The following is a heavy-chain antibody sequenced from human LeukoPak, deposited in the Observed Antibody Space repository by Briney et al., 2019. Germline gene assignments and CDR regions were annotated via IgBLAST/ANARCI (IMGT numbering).Heavy chain of an antibody. Sequence: SETLSLTCAVSGGSISSSNWWSWVRQPPGKGLEWIGEIYHSGSTNYNPSLKSRVTISVDKSKNQFSLKLSSVTAADTAVYYCASFGGILAGGYDAFDIWGQGTMVTVSS. CDR2: IYHSGST. J-gene: IGHJ3*02. CDR3: ASFGGILAGGYDAFDI. V-gene: IGHV4-4*02. CDR1: GGSISSSNW. D-gene: IGHD3-16*01.